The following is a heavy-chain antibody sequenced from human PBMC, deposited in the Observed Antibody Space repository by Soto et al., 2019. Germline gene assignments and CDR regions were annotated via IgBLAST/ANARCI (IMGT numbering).Heavy chain of an antibody. V-gene: IGHV3-33*01. J-gene: IGHJ3*02. Sequence: GGSLRLSCAASGFTFSSYGMHWVRQAPGKGLEWVAVIWYDGSNKYYADSVKGRFTISRDNSKNTLYLQMNSLRAEDTAVYYCARDQGLEWLLYPLGAFDIWGQGTMVTVSS. CDR2: IWYDGSNK. D-gene: IGHD3-3*01. CDR1: GFTFSSYG. CDR3: ARDQGLEWLLYPLGAFDI.